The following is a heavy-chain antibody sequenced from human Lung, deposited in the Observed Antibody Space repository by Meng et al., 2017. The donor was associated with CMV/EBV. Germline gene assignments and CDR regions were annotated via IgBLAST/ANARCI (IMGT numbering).Heavy chain of an antibody. CDR3: AKMYCGTTSCYIFDF. J-gene: IGHJ4*02. CDR2: IYSGGRST. D-gene: IGHD2-2*02. CDR1: GFTFSDFA. Sequence: SCAASGFTFSDFAMSWVRQVPGKGLEWVSVIYSGGRSTYYADSVKGRFTISRDNSKNTLYLQMNRLRAYDTAVYYCAKMYCGTTSCYIFDFWGLGTLVTVSS. V-gene: IGHV3-23*03.